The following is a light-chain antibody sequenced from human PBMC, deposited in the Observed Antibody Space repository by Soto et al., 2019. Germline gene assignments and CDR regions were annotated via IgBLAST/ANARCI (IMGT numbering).Light chain of an antibody. V-gene: IGKV3-20*01. CDR1: QSVSSSY. J-gene: IGKJ1*01. CDR3: QQYGSSPWT. Sequence: EIVLTQSPGTLSLSPGERATLSCRASQSVSSSYLALYQQKPGQAPRLLIYVASSRDTGIPDRFSGSGSGTDFTLTISRLEPADLAVYYCQQYGSSPWTFGQGTKVEIK. CDR2: VAS.